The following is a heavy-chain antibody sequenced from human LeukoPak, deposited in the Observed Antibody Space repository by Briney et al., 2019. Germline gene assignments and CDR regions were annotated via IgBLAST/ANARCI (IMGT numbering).Heavy chain of an antibody. CDR1: GASVSRYTYY. J-gene: IGHJ4*02. CDR2: IYYNEST. Sequence: PSETLSLTCTVSGASVSRYTYYWSWIRQPPKKGLEWIGYIYYNESTNYNPSLKSRVTISVDMSKNQFSLKLTSVTAADTAVYYRARTPRGEYPRHTYFDYWGQGTLVTVSS. D-gene: IGHD3-10*01. CDR3: ARTPRGEYPRHTYFDY. V-gene: IGHV4-61*01.